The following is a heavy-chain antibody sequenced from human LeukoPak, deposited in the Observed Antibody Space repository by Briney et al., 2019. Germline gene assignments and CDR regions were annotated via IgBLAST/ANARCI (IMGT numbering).Heavy chain of an antibody. J-gene: IGHJ3*01. Sequence: GRSLRLSCAASGFTFSSYGIHWVRQAPGKGLEWVAVISYDESNKYYADSVKGRFTISRDNSKNTLYLQMNSLRAEDTAVYYCAKLMPYYYDSSGYAFDSWGQGTMVTVSS. D-gene: IGHD3-22*01. CDR3: AKLMPYYYDSSGYAFDS. V-gene: IGHV3-30*18. CDR2: ISYDESNK. CDR1: GFTFSSYG.